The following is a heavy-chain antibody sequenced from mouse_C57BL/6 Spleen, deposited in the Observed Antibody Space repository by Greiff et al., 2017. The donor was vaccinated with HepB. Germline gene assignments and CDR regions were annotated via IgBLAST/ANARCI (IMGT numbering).Heavy chain of an antibody. D-gene: IGHD1-1*01. J-gene: IGHJ1*03. CDR1: GYSFTGYF. CDR2: INPYNGDT. Sequence: VQLQQSGPELVKPGDSVKISCKASGYSFTGYFMNWVMQSHGKSLEWIGRINPYNGDTFYNQKFKGKATLTVDKSSSTAHMELRSLTSEDSAVYYSARAYYGSSHQYFDVWGTGTTVTVSS. CDR3: ARAYYGSSHQYFDV. V-gene: IGHV1-20*01.